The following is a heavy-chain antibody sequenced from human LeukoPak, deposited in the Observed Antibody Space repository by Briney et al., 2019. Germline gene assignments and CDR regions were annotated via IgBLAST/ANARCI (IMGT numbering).Heavy chain of an antibody. D-gene: IGHD4-11*01. J-gene: IGHJ4*02. Sequence: ASVKVSCKASGGTFSNYAISWVRQAPRQGLEWMGWINPSSGGTIYAQKFQGRVTMTRHTSINTAYMELSRLRSDDTAVYYCARSPDYSRFDYWGQGTLVTVSS. CDR2: INPSSGGT. CDR3: ARSPDYSRFDY. CDR1: GGTFSNYA. V-gene: IGHV1-2*02.